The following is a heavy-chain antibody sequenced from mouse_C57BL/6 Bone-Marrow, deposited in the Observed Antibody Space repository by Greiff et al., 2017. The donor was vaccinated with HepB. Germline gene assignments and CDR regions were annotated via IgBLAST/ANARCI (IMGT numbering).Heavy chain of an antibody. CDR3: ARIYYDYDGGYYAMDY. J-gene: IGHJ4*01. Sequence: EVNVVESGAELVKPGASVKLSCTASGFNIKDYYMHWVKQRTEQGLEWIGRIDPEDGETKYAPKFQGKATITADTSSNTAYLQLSSLTSEDTAVYYYARIYYDYDGGYYAMDYWGQGTSVTVSS. CDR2: IDPEDGET. D-gene: IGHD2-4*01. CDR1: GFNIKDYY. V-gene: IGHV14-2*01.